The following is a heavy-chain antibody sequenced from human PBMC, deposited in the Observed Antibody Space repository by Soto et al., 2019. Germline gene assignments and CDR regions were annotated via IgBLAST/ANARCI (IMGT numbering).Heavy chain of an antibody. J-gene: IGHJ4*02. CDR1: GYTLTELS. CDR3: ATFLGYCTNGVCYYGY. D-gene: IGHD2-8*01. Sequence: ASVKVSCKVSGYTLTELSMHWVRQAPGKGLEWMGGFDPEDGETIYAQKFQGRVTMTEDTSTDTAYMELSSLRSEDTAVYYCATFLGYCTNGVCYYGYWGQGTLVTVSS. CDR2: FDPEDGET. V-gene: IGHV1-24*01.